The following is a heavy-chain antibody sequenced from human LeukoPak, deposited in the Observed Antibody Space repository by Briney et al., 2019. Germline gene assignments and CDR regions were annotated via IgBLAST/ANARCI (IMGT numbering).Heavy chain of an antibody. Sequence: GGSLRLSCAASGFSFNTFWMTWVRQAPGKGLEWVANIKEDGDEKNYVDSVKGRFTISRDNAKNSLYLQLNSLRPEDTGVYFCAREDLVVVPAACHFMDVWGKGTTVIVSS. J-gene: IGHJ6*03. CDR1: GFSFNTFW. V-gene: IGHV3-7*01. D-gene: IGHD2-2*01. CDR3: AREDLVVVPAACHFMDV. CDR2: IKEDGDEK.